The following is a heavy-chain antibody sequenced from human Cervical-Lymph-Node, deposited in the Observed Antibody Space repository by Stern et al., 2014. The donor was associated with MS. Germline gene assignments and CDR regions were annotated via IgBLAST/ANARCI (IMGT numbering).Heavy chain of an antibody. V-gene: IGHV4-31*03. CDR1: GASISNGGYY. Sequence: QLQLQESGPGLVKPSQTLSLTCTVSGASISNGGYYWSWIRQHPGTGLEWIGYIYYSGSTYYNPSLQSRVTISGDTAKSHFSLRLSSVTAADTAVYYCVSYAPTTKSFDNWGQGTLVTVSS. D-gene: IGHD2-2*01. J-gene: IGHJ4*02. CDR3: VSYAPTTKSFDN. CDR2: IYYSGST.